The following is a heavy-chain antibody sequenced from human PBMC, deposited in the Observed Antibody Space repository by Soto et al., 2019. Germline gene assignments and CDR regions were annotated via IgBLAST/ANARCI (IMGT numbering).Heavy chain of an antibody. D-gene: IGHD2-8*01. Sequence: LRLSCAASGFTFSSYAMSWVRQAPGKGLEWVSAISGSGGSTYYADSVKGRFTISRDNSKNTLYLQMNSLRAEDTAVYYCAKDVRLMGNFDYWGQGTLVTVSS. CDR3: AKDVRLMGNFDY. CDR1: GFTFSSYA. J-gene: IGHJ4*02. V-gene: IGHV3-23*01. CDR2: ISGSGGST.